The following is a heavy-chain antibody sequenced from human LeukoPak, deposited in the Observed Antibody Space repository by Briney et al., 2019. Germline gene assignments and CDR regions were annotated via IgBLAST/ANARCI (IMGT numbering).Heavy chain of an antibody. D-gene: IGHD4-17*01. J-gene: IGHJ4*02. CDR1: GYTFTGYY. V-gene: IGHV1-2*02. CDR3: ARDPHYGDYIHFDY. Sequence: RASVKVSCKASGYTFTGYYMHWVRQAPGQGLEWMGWINPNSGGTNYAQKFQGRVTMTGDTSISTAYMELSRLRSDDTAVYYCARDPHYGDYIHFDYWGQGTLVTVSS. CDR2: INPNSGGT.